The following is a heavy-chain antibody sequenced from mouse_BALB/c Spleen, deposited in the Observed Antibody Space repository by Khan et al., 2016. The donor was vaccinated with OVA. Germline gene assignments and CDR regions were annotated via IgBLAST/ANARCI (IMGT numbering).Heavy chain of an antibody. CDR3: ASHLTGSFAY. CDR1: GFTFSSYS. CDR2: ISSGGDYT. V-gene: IGHV5-6*02. Sequence: EVKLVESGGDLVKPGGSLKLSCAASGFTFSSYSMSWVRQTPDKRLEWVATISSGGDYTYYPDSVKGRFTISRDHARNTLYLQMSSLKSEDTAMYYGASHLTGSFAYWGQGTLVTVSA. D-gene: IGHD4-1*01. J-gene: IGHJ3*01.